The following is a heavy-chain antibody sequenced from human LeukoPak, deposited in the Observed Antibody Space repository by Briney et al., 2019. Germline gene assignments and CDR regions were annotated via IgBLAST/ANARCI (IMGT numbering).Heavy chain of an antibody. CDR3: ARAQGTTNGLLDN. Sequence: GGSLRLSCAASGFSFNSDWMDWVRQAPGKGLEWVANIKHDESEKNYLDSVKGRFTISRDDSENTLYLQMTSLRVEDTAVYYCARAQGTTNGLLDNWGQGVLVTVSS. CDR1: GFSFNSDW. J-gene: IGHJ4*02. D-gene: IGHD5-24*01. CDR2: IKHDESEK. V-gene: IGHV3-7*03.